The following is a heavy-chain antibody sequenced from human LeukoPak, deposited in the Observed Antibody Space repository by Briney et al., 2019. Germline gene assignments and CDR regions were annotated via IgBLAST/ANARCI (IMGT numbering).Heavy chain of an antibody. CDR1: GFTFSSYS. J-gene: IGHJ4*02. D-gene: IGHD6-13*01. CDR2: ISSSSSYI. V-gene: IGHV3-21*01. Sequence: GGSLRLSCAASGFTFSSYSMNWVRQAPGKGLEWVSSISSSSSYIYYAGSVKGRFTISRDNAKNSLYLQMNSLRAEDTAVYYCARPPRSSSFIYYFDYRGQGTLVTVSS. CDR3: ARPPRSSSFIYYFDY.